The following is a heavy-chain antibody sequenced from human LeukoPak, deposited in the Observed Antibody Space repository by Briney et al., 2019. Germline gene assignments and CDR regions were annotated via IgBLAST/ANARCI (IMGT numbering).Heavy chain of an antibody. V-gene: IGHV3-23*01. CDR1: GFAFSSYA. CDR2: ISGSGGST. J-gene: IGHJ4*02. CDR3: AKFDAEEYSSSSAPFDY. Sequence: GGSLRLSCAASGFAFSSYAMSWVRQAPGKGLEWVSAISGSGGSTYYADSVKGRFTISRDNSKNTLYLQMNSLRAEDTAVYYCAKFDAEEYSSSSAPFDYWGQGTLVTASS. D-gene: IGHD6-6*01.